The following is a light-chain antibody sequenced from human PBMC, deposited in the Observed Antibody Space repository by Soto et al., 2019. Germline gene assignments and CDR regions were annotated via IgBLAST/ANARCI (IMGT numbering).Light chain of an antibody. CDR1: QGISAW. Sequence: DIQMTQSPSSVSASVGDRVTITCRASQGISAWLAWYQQKPGKAPKLLIYAASNLQSGVPSRFSGSGFWTEFPPPNNSLPPEDFATYYCQQANSFPITFGQGTRLEIK. CDR2: AAS. J-gene: IGKJ5*01. CDR3: QQANSFPIT. V-gene: IGKV1D-12*01.